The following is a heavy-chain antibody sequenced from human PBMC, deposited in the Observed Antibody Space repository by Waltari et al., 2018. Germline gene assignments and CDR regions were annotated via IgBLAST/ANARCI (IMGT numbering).Heavy chain of an antibody. CDR2: ITSSSDTI. CDR1: GFAFNNYC. Sequence: EVQLVESGGGLVQPGGSLRLSCAASGFAFNNYCMNWVRQSPGKGLEWVSYITSSSDTIYYADSVKGRFTISRDNAKNSLYLQMNSLRAEDTAVYYCARIPHGNYDFWSGYYTDYYFDYWGQGTLVTVSS. D-gene: IGHD3-3*01. CDR3: ARIPHGNYDFWSGYYTDYYFDY. J-gene: IGHJ4*02. V-gene: IGHV3-48*01.